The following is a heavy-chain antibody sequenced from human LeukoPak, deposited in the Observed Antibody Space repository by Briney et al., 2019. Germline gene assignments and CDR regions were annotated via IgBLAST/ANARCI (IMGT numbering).Heavy chain of an antibody. CDR3: ARDLAAWDV. Sequence: PSETLSLTCAVSGGSISSSNWWGWVRQPPGKGLEWVANINPDGSEKYSVDSVTGRFTISRDNAENTMFLQMNTLRADDSAVYYCARDLAAWDVWGKGTTVTVSS. J-gene: IGHJ6*04. CDR1: GGSISSSNW. V-gene: IGHV3-7*01. CDR2: INPDGSEK.